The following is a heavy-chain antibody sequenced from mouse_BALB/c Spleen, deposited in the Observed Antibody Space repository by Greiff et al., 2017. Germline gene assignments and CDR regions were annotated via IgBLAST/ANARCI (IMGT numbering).Heavy chain of an antibody. CDR1: GFNIKDTY. CDR2: IDPANGNT. V-gene: IGHV14-3*02. J-gene: IGHJ1*01. D-gene: IGHD3-3*01. CDR3: ARLGQDWYFDV. Sequence: EVQLQESGAELVKPGASVKLSCTASGFNIKDTYMHWVKQRPEQGLEWIGRIDPANGNTKYDPKFQGKATITADTSSNTAYLQLSSLTSEDTAVYYCARLGQDWYFDVWGAGTTVTVSS.